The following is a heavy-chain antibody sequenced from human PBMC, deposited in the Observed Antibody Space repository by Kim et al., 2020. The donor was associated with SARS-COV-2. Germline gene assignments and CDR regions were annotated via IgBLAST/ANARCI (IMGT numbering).Heavy chain of an antibody. CDR2: IRSNTDGGTT. CDR3: TTYAYGGKGF. Sequence: GGSLRLSCAASGFTFSNTWMSWVRQAPGKGLEWVGPIRSNTDGGTTEYAAPVKGRFTISRDDSKNTLYLQMNSLETEDTAVYYCTTYAYGGKGFWGQGTLVTVSS. V-gene: IGHV3-15*01. J-gene: IGHJ4*02. D-gene: IGHD4-17*01. CDR1: GFTFSNTW.